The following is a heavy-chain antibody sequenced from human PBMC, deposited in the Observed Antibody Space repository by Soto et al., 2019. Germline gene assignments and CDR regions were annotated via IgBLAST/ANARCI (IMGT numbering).Heavy chain of an antibody. J-gene: IGHJ6*02. V-gene: IGHV1-69*02. D-gene: IGHD4-17*01. CDR1: GGTFSSYT. CDR3: ASTRVWATVTTGYYYYGMDV. CDR2: IIPILGIA. Sequence: QVQLVQSGAEVKKPGSSVKVSCKASGGTFSSYTISWVRQAPGQGLEWMGRIIPILGIANYAQKFQGRVTITADKSTSTAYMELSSLRFEDTVVYYCASTRVWATVTTGYYYYGMDVWGQGTTVTVSS.